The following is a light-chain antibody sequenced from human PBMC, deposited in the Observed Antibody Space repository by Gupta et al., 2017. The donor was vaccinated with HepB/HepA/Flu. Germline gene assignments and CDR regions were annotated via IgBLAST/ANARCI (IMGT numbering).Light chain of an antibody. CDR1: SSDVGAYDS. CDR3: SSYTSRSTVL. V-gene: IGLV2-14*03. J-gene: IGLJ2*01. Sequence: QSALTQPASVSRSPGQSITFSCTGTSSDVGAYDSVSWYQQHPGKAPKLIVYDVSNRPSGVSNRFSGSKSGNTASLTISGLQAEDEAGYYCSSYTSRSTVLFGGGTKLTVL. CDR2: DVS.